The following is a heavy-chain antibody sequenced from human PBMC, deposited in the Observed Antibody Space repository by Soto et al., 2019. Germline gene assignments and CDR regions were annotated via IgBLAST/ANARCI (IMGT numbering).Heavy chain of an antibody. Sequence: SETLSLTCAVYGGSSSGYYWSWIRQPPGKGLEWIGEINHSGSTNYNPSLKSRVTISVDTSKNQFSLKLSSVTAADTAVYYCARGSYGSGRPYYYYYYYGLDVWGQGTTVTVSS. CDR3: ARGSYGSGRPYYYYYYYGLDV. CDR2: INHSGST. CDR1: GGSSSGYY. V-gene: IGHV4-34*01. J-gene: IGHJ6*02. D-gene: IGHD3-10*01.